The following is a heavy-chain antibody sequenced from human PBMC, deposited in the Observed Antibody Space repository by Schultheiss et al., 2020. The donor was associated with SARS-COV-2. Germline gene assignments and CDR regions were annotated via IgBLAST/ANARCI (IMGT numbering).Heavy chain of an antibody. Sequence: SVKVSCKASGFTFTSSAVQWVRQARGQRLEWIGWIVVGSGNTNYAQKLQGRVTMTTDTSTSTAYMELRSLRSDDTAVYYCARGSYYDSSGSIPGNYWGQGTLVTVSS. CDR2: IVVGSGNT. D-gene: IGHD3-22*01. CDR3: ARGSYYDSSGSIPGNY. CDR1: GFTFTSSA. V-gene: IGHV1-58*01. J-gene: IGHJ4*02.